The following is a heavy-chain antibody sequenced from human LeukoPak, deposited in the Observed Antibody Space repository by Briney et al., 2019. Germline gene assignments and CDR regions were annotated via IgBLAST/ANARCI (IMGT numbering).Heavy chain of an antibody. Sequence: SETLSLTCIVSGGSISSLNLWSWLRQPPGQGLEWIGEMYLGGTTNFNPSLKSRVTILIDKSKNQLSLQLTSVTAADTAVYYCAGLEGRYSTDWFYFFDYWGQGALVTVSS. CDR2: MYLGGTT. CDR1: GGSISSLNL. D-gene: IGHD6-19*01. V-gene: IGHV4-4*02. CDR3: AGLEGRYSTDWFYFFDY. J-gene: IGHJ4*02.